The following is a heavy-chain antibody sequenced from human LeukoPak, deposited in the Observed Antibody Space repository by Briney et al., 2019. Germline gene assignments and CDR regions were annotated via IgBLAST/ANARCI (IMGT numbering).Heavy chain of an antibody. Sequence: ASVKVSCKASGYAFTSYHIHWVRQAPGQGLGWMGIIIPSSGSTTYAQKFQGRVTMTRDTSTSTVYMELSSLTSDDTAVYFCARSDYNDYRGLGFWGQGTLVTVSS. CDR1: GYAFTSYH. CDR2: IIPSSGST. D-gene: IGHD4-11*01. J-gene: IGHJ4*02. V-gene: IGHV1-46*01. CDR3: ARSDYNDYRGLGF.